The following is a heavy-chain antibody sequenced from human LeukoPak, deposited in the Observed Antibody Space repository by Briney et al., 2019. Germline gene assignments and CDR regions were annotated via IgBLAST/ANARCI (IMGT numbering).Heavy chain of an antibody. CDR3: ATLGYCSGGSCYLGDY. J-gene: IGHJ4*02. CDR1: GGSISSGDYY. CDR2: IYYSGST. V-gene: IGHV4-61*08. Sequence: PSETLSLTCTVSGGSISSGDYYWSWIRQPPGKGLEWIGYIYYSGSTNYNPSLKSRVTISVDTSKNQFSLKLSSVTAADTAVYYCATLGYCSGGSCYLGDYWGQGTLVTVSS. D-gene: IGHD2-15*01.